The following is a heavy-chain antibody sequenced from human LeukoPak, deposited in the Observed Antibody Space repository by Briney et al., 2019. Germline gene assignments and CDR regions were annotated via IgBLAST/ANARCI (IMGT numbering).Heavy chain of an antibody. D-gene: IGHD4-17*01. J-gene: IGHJ4*02. V-gene: IGHV3-23*01. CDR3: AADGYGDYPTYIDY. CDR1: GFTFSSYA. Sequence: QPGGSLRLSCAASGFTFSSYAMSWVRQAPGKGLEWVSAISGSGGSTYYADSVKGRFTISRDNSKNTLYLQMNSLRAEDTAVYYCAADGYGDYPTYIDYWGQGTLVTVSS. CDR2: ISGSGGST.